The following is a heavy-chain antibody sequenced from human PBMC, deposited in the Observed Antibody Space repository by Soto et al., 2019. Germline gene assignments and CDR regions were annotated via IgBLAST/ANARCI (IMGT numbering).Heavy chain of an antibody. CDR3: ARTFTYYYDSSGYLGY. CDR1: GFTFTRYS. CDR2: ISSTTNYI. J-gene: IGHJ4*02. Sequence: GGSLRLSCAASGFTFTRYSMNWVRQAPGKGLEWVSSISSTTNYIYYGDSMKGRFTISRDNAKNSMYLEMNSLRAEDTAVYYCARTFTYYYDSSGYLGYWGQGTLVTVSS. D-gene: IGHD3-22*01. V-gene: IGHV3-21*06.